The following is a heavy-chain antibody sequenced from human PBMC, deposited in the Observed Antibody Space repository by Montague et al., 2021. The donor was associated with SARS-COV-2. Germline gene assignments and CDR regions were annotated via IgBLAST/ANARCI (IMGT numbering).Heavy chain of an antibody. D-gene: IGHD6-13*01. CDR3: ARGVEGYSSSWYLDY. CDR2: IYYSGST. V-gene: IGHV4-59*01. Sequence: SETLSLTCTVSGGSISSYYWSWIRQPPGKGLEWIGYIYYSGSTNYNPSLKSRVTLSVDTSKNQFSLKLSSVTAADTAVYYRARGVEGYSSSWYLDYWGQGTLVTVSS. J-gene: IGHJ4*02. CDR1: GGSISSYY.